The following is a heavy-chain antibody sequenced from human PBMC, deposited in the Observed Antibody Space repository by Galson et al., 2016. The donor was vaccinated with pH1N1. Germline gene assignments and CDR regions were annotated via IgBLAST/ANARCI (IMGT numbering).Heavy chain of an antibody. J-gene: IGHJ6*02. Sequence: CAISGDSVSRNTAAWHWIRQSPSRGLEWLGRTYFRTKWYKDYAVSLRSRISIIPDTSENQLSLRLNSVTPEDTAVYYCARGTAAGTAFDFWGRGTTVTVSS. CDR2: TYFRTKWYK. CDR3: ARGTAAGTAFDF. V-gene: IGHV6-1*01. D-gene: IGHD6-13*01. CDR1: GDSVSRNTAA.